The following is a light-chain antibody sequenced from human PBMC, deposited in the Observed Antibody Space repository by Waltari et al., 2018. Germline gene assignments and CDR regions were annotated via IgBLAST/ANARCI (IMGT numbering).Light chain of an antibody. Sequence: QLVLTQSPSASASLGASVKLTCTPSSGHSSNIVAWHQQQPGKGPRFLMKVNSEGSHTKGDEIPDRFSGSSSGAERYLTISNVQSEDEAEYFCETGGHGTWVFGGGTKLNVL. CDR1: SGHSSNI. V-gene: IGLV4-69*01. CDR3: ETGGHGTWV. J-gene: IGLJ3*02. CDR2: VNSEGSH.